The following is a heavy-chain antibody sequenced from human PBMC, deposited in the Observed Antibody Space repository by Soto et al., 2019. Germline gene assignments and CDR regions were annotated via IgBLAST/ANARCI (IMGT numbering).Heavy chain of an antibody. V-gene: IGHV3-21*01. J-gene: IGHJ5*02. CDR3: APIGITMIRGVSINHPYNWFDP. D-gene: IGHD3-10*01. CDR1: GFTFSTYG. Sequence: EVQLVESGGGLVKPGGSLRLSCAASGFTFSTYGMNWVRQAPGKGLEWVSSISRSGDYIYHADSVEGRFTSSRDNSKNSLFLQVNSLRAEDTAVYCCAPIGITMIRGVSINHPYNWFDPWGQGTLVTVSS. CDR2: ISRSGDYI.